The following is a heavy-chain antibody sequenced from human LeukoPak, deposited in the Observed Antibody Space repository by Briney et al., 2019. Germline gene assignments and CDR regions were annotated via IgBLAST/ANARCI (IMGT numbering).Heavy chain of an antibody. CDR2: LSFDGSKK. CDR1: GFTFGAYG. CDR3: AKGPTVSTPSYFDY. V-gene: IGHV3-30*18. Sequence: PGRSLRLSCAASGFTFGAYGMHWVRQAPGKGLEWVAVLSFDGSKKYYIDSVKGRFTISRDNSKNTLYLQMNSLRAEDTAVYYCAKGPTVSTPSYFDYWGQGTLVTVSS. D-gene: IGHD4-17*01. J-gene: IGHJ4*02.